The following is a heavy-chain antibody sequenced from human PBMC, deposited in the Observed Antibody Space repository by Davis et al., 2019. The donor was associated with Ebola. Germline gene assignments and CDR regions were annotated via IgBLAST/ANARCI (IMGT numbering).Heavy chain of an antibody. J-gene: IGHJ4*02. Sequence: ASVKVSCKASGYTFTSYGITWVRQAPGQGLEWMGWINPYNGNTNYAQKLQGRVTMTTDTSTSTAYMELRSLRSDDTAVYYCARERYRDGSDYFFEQSHWGQGTLVTVSS. V-gene: IGHV1-18*01. D-gene: IGHD3-10*01. CDR1: GYTFTSYG. CDR3: ARERYRDGSDYFFEQSH. CDR2: INPYNGNT.